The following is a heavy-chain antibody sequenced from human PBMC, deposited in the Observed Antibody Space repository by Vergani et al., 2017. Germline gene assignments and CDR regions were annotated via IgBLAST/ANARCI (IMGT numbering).Heavy chain of an antibody. CDR3: ARAASLAVMIRQFDQ. CDR2: ITRGSSYI. CDR1: GFNFSSYA. V-gene: IGHV3-21*01. Sequence: EVQLVESGGGLVKPAGSLTISCGASGFNFSSYAMSWLRQAPGGGLEWVSYITRGSSYIYYADSVKGRFTIARDNVNNSLYLQRNNLRAEDTAVYYCARAASLAVMIRQFDQWGQGTLVTVSS. J-gene: IGHJ4*02. D-gene: IGHD3-16*01.